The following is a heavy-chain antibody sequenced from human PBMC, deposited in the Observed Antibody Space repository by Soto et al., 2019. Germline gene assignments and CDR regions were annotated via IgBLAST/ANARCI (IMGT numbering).Heavy chain of an antibody. CDR2: IFYSGST. CDR3: ARARATIAAAAIFDC. J-gene: IGHJ4*02. Sequence: SETLSLTCTASGASINSRDYYWAWIRQSPGKGLEWIGSIFYSGSTYYNPSLKSRVTISVDTSKNQFSLKLSSVTAADTAVYYCARARATIAAAAIFDCWGQGTLVTVSS. CDR1: GASINSRDYY. V-gene: IGHV4-39*07. D-gene: IGHD6-13*01.